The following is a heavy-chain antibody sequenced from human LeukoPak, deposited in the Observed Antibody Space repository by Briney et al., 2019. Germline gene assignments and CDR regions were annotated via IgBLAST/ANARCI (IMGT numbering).Heavy chain of an antibody. CDR1: GFTFSSYA. CDR2: ISNDGRNK. V-gene: IGHV3-30*04. CDR3: ARDPVSVGLRINSDY. Sequence: GGSLRLSCAASGFTFSSYAMHWARQAPGKGLEWVALISNDGRNKYHADSVKGRFTISRDNSKNTVYLQMNSLRTEDTAVYYCARDPVSVGLRINSDYWGQGTLVTVSS. J-gene: IGHJ4*02. D-gene: IGHD3-3*01.